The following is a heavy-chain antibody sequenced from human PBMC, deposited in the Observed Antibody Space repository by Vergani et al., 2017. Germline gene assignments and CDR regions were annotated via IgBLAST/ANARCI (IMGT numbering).Heavy chain of an antibody. J-gene: IGHJ6*02. D-gene: IGHD2-21*01. CDR1: GFTFSSYG. CDR2: IWYDGSNK. CDR3: ARAHTYYGMDV. V-gene: IGHV3-33*01. Sequence: QVQLVESGGGVVQPGRSLRLSCAASGFTFSSYGMHWVRQAPGKGLEWVAVIWYDGSNKYYADSVKGRFTISRDNSKNTLYLQMNSLRAEDTAVYYCARAHTYYGMDVWGQGTTVTVSS.